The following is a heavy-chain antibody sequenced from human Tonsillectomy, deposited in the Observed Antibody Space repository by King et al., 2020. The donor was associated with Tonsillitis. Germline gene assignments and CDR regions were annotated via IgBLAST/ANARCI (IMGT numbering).Heavy chain of an antibody. J-gene: IGHJ5*02. V-gene: IGHV3-7*05. D-gene: IGHD2-15*01. CDR3: ARYIGVVVGAADWFDP. CDR1: GFTFSNYW. Sequence: VQLVESGGGLVQPGGSLRLSCAASGFTFSNYWMTWVRQAPGKGLEWVATIKQDGREKYYVDSVKGRFTIYRDNSKKSLYLQMNSLRAEDTAVYYCARYIGVVVGAADWFDPWGQGTLVTVSS. CDR2: IKQDGREK.